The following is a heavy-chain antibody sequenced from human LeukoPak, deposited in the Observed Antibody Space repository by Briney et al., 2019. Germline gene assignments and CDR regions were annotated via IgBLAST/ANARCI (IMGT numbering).Heavy chain of an antibody. V-gene: IGHV3-7*01. Sequence: GGSLILSCAASGFTFTTYWMTWVRQAPGKGLEFVANIKEDGSVKNYVGSVQGRFTISRDNSRNLLYLQMDSLRAEDTAVYYCARAYVWGSYCPLAAFDIWGQGTMVTVSS. D-gene: IGHD3-16*01. CDR1: GFTFTTYW. CDR3: ARAYVWGSYCPLAAFDI. CDR2: IKEDGSVK. J-gene: IGHJ3*02.